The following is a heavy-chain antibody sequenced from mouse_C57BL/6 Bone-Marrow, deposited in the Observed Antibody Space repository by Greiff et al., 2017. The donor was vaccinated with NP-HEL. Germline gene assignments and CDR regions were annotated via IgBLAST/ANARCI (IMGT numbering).Heavy chain of an antibody. CDR1: GYTFTSYG. V-gene: IGHV1-81*01. CDR2: IYPRSGNT. CDR3: ARGLIYYDYEGFAY. Sequence: QVQLKQSGAELARPGASVKLSCKASGYTFTSYGISWVKQRTGQGLEWIGEIYPRSGNTYYNEKFKGKATLTADKSSSTAYMELRSLTSEDSAVYFCARGLIYYDYEGFAYWGQGTLVTVSA. D-gene: IGHD2-4*01. J-gene: IGHJ3*01.